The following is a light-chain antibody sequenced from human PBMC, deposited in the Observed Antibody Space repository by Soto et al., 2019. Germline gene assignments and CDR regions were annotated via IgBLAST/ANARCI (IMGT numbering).Light chain of an antibody. CDR2: EVT. J-gene: IGLJ2*01. V-gene: IGLV2-8*01. CDR1: SSDVGTYDH. CDR3: CSHAGSSTV. Sequence: QSVLTQPPSASGSPGQSLTISCTGTSSDVGTYDHVSWFQQHPGRAPKFLIYEVTKRPSGVPDRFSGSKSGNTASLTVSGLQAEDDADYYCCSHAGSSTVFGGGTKLTVL.